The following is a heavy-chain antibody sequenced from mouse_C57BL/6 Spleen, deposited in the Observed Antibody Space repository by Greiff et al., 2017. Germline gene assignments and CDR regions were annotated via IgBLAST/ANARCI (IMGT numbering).Heavy chain of an antibody. V-gene: IGHV3-6*01. CDR1: GYSITSGYN. Sequence: VQLQQSGPGLVKPSQSLSLTCSVTGYSITSGYNWNWIRQFPGNKLEWMGYISYDDRNNYNPSLKNRISITRDTSKNQFFLKLNSVTTEDTATYYCARYRLYCYDGLADGGQGTLVTVSA. CDR3: ARYRLYCYDGLAD. J-gene: IGHJ3*01. CDR2: ISYDDRN. D-gene: IGHD2-12*01.